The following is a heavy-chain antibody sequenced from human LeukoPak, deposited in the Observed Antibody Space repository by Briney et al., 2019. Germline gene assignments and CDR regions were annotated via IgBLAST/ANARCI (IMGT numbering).Heavy chain of an antibody. J-gene: IGHJ4*02. CDR1: GGSFSGYY. Sequence: SETLSLTCGVYGGSFSGYYWTWIRQPPGKGLEWNGAINHSGSTSYNPSLKSQVTISIDTSNNQFSLKLRSVTAADTAVYYCARAPDDYDFWSGPFDYWGRGTLVTVSS. V-gene: IGHV4-34*01. D-gene: IGHD3-3*01. CDR3: ARAPDDYDFWSGPFDY. CDR2: INHSGST.